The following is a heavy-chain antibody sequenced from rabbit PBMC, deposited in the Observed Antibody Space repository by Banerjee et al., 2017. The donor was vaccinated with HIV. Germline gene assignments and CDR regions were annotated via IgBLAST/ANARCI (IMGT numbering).Heavy chain of an antibody. Sequence: QEQLVESGGGLVQPGGSLTLTCKASGFDFSSYYMSWVRQAPGKGLEWIGFIYAGSSGSTYYASWAKGRFTISKTSSTTVTLQMTSLTAADTATYFCARTASGDPDLWGPGTLVTVS. J-gene: IGHJ6*01. CDR3: ARTASGDPDL. V-gene: IGHV1S45*01. CDR2: IYAGSSGST. D-gene: IGHD1-1*01. CDR1: GFDFSSYYM.